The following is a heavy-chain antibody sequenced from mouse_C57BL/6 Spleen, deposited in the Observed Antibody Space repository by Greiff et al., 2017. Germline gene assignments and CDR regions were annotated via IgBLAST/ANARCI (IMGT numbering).Heavy chain of an antibody. D-gene: IGHD1-1*01. CDR1: GYTFTDYE. CDR3: TSLYGSSYFDV. Sequence: QVQLQQSGAELVRPGASVTLSCKASGYTFTDYEMHWVKQTPVHGLEWIGAIDPETGGTAYNQKFKGKAILTADKSSSTAYMELRSLTSEDSAVYYCTSLYGSSYFDVWGTGTTVTVSS. CDR2: IDPETGGT. V-gene: IGHV1-15*01. J-gene: IGHJ1*03.